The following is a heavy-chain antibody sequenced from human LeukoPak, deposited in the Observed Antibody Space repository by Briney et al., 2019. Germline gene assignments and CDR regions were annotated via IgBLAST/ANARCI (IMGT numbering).Heavy chain of an antibody. CDR2: INPNSGGT. J-gene: IGHJ4*02. V-gene: IGHV1-2*06. CDR3: ARGPSAGY. CDR1: GYTFTSYY. Sequence: ASVKVSCKASGYTFTSYYMHWVRQARGQGLEWMGRINPNSGGTNYAQKFQGRVTMTRDTSIGTAYMEVSRLRSDDTAVYYCARGPSAGYWGQGTLVTVSS.